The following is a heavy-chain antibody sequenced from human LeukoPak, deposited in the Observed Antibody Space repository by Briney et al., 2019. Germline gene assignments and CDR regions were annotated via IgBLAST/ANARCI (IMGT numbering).Heavy chain of an antibody. Sequence: GASVKVSCKASGYTFSSYAISWVRQAPGQGLEWMRWISTYNGNTNYAQQLQGRATMTTDTSTRTSYMELRSLRSDDTAVYYCARGLPVVRGTINTRFDYWGQGTLVTVSS. D-gene: IGHD3-10*01. CDR3: ARGLPVVRGTINTRFDY. J-gene: IGHJ4*02. CDR1: GYTFSSYA. CDR2: ISTYNGNT. V-gene: IGHV1-18*01.